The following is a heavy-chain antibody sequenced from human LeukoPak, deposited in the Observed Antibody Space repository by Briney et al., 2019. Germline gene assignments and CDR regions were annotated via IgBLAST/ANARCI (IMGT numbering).Heavy chain of an antibody. V-gene: IGHV4-34*01. CDR2: INHSGST. CDR1: GGSFSGYY. J-gene: IGHJ5*02. Sequence: SETLSLTCAVYGGSFSGYYWSWIRQPPGKGLEWIGEINHSGSTNYNPSLKSRVTMSVDTSKNQFSLKLSSVTAADTAVYYCASVKGPIWFDPWGQGTLVTVSS. CDR3: ASVKGPIWFDP.